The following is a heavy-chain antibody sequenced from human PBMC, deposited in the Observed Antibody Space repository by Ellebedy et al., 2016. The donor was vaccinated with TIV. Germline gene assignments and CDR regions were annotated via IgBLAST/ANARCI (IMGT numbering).Heavy chain of an antibody. CDR2: IYYSGST. Sequence: GSLRLSXTVSGGSISSYYWSWIRQPPGKGLEWIGYIYYSGSTNYNPSLKSRVTMSVDTSKNQFSLKLSSVTAADTAVYYCARHRRSITIFGVVADMDVWGKGTTVTVSS. CDR1: GGSISSYY. D-gene: IGHD3-3*01. J-gene: IGHJ6*03. V-gene: IGHV4-59*08. CDR3: ARHRRSITIFGVVADMDV.